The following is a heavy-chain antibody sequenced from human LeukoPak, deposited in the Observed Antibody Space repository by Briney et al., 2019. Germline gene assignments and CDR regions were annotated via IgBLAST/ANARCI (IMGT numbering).Heavy chain of an antibody. Sequence: GRSLRLSCAASGFTFDDYAMHWVRQAPGKGLEWVSGISWNSGSIGYADSVKGRFTISRDNAKNSLYLQMNSLRAEDTALYYCAKDRGYSYGYYYGMDVWGQGTTVTVSS. J-gene: IGHJ6*02. V-gene: IGHV3-9*01. CDR1: GFTFDDYA. D-gene: IGHD5-18*01. CDR3: AKDRGYSYGYYYGMDV. CDR2: ISWNSGSI.